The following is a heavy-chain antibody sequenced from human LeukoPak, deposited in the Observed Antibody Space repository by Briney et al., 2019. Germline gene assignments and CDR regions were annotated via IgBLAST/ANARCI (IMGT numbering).Heavy chain of an antibody. CDR2: ISSSGSTI. J-gene: IGHJ4*02. CDR3: ARDRDCSSTSCYHFGLYDY. D-gene: IGHD2-2*01. V-gene: IGHV3-11*04. CDR1: GFTFSDYY. Sequence: GGSLRLSCAASGFTFSDYYMSWIRQAPGKGLEWVSYISSSGSTIYYADSVKGRFTISRDNAKNSLYLQMNSLRAEDTAVYYCARDRDCSSTSCYHFGLYDYWGQGTLVTVSS.